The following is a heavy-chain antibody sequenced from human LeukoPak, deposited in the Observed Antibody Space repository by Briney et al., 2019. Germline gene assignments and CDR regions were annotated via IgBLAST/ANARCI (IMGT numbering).Heavy chain of an antibody. J-gene: IGHJ4*02. Sequence: SETLSLPCTVSGGSLSSGDYYWSWLRHPPGKGLEWIGYIYYSGSTYYNPSLKSRVTISVDTTKNQVSLKLRSVTAADTAVYYCARAHGDYSESDYWGQGTLVTVSS. CDR3: ARAHGDYSESDY. V-gene: IGHV4-30-4*08. CDR2: IYYSGST. CDR1: GGSLSSGDYY. D-gene: IGHD4-17*01.